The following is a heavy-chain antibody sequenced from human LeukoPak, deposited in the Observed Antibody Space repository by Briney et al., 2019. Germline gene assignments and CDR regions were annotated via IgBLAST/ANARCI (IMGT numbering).Heavy chain of an antibody. CDR2: ISAYNGNT. V-gene: IGHV1-18*01. CDR3: ARLGYDSSGLNWFDP. Sequence: ASVKVTCTASGYTFTSFGISWVRQAPGQGLECMGWISAYNGNTNYAQKLQGRVTMTTDTSTSTAYMELRSLGSDDTAVYYCARLGYDSSGLNWFDPWGQGTLITVSS. D-gene: IGHD3-22*01. CDR1: GYTFTSFG. J-gene: IGHJ5*02.